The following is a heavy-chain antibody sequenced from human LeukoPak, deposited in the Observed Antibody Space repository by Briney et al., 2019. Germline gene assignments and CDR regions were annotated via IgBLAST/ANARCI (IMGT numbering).Heavy chain of an antibody. J-gene: IGHJ5*02. Sequence: PGGSLRLSCAASGFTFSSYGMHWVRQAPGKGLEWVAFIRYDGSKKYYADSVKGRFTISRDNSKNSLYLQMNSLRAEDTAVYYCARDWASYDFWSGYSGWFDPWGQGTLVTVSS. CDR3: ARDWASYDFWSGYSGWFDP. CDR1: GFTFSSYG. CDR2: IRYDGSKK. V-gene: IGHV3-30*02. D-gene: IGHD3-3*01.